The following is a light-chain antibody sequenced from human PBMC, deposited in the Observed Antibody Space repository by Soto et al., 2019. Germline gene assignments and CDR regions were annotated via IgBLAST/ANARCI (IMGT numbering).Light chain of an antibody. CDR1: SSNIGRYA. CDR2: SDD. V-gene: IGLV1-36*01. Sequence: QSVLTQPPSVSEAPRQRVTISCSGSSSNIGRYAVNWYQQLPGEAPKVLIYSDDLVPSGVSDRFSGSKSGTSASLAISGLQSEDEGDYYCAVWDESLNGVVFGGGTKLTVL. CDR3: AVWDESLNGVV. J-gene: IGLJ3*02.